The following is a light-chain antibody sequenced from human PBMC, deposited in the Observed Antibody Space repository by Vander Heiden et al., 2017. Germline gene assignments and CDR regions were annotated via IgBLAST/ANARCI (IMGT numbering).Light chain of an antibody. J-gene: IGLJ3*02. Sequence: QSALTQPASVSGSPGQSITISCTGTSSDVGVYNYVSWYQQHPGKAPKLMIYDVSNRPAGVSNRFSGSKSGNTASLTISGLKAEDEADYYCSSYTITSTLVFGGGTKLTVL. CDR3: SSYTITSTLV. V-gene: IGLV2-14*01. CDR2: DVS. CDR1: SSDVGVYNY.